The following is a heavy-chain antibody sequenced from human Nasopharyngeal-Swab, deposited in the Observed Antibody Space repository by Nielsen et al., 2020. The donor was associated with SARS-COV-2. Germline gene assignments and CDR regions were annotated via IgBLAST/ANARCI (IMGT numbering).Heavy chain of an antibody. CDR3: AKGRYCSGGSCYEADY. V-gene: IGHV3-23*01. CDR2: ISGSGGST. J-gene: IGHJ4*02. Sequence: WIRQPPGKGLEWVSAISGSGGSTYYADSVKGRFTISRDNSKNTPYLQMNSLRAEDTAVYYCAKGRYCSGGSCYEADYWGQGTLVTVSS. D-gene: IGHD2-15*01.